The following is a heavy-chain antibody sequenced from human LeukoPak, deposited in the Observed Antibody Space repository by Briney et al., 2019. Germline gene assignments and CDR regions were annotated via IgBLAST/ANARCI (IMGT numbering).Heavy chain of an antibody. D-gene: IGHD1-14*01. Sequence: GGSLRLSCAASGFSFSSYWMTWVRQAPGRGLEFVANIRGDGNEKYYMDSMKGRLTISRDNAKNSLFLQTSGLRAEDTAVYYCLTELLGYRGQGTLVTVSS. V-gene: IGHV3-7*03. CDR3: LTELLGY. J-gene: IGHJ4*02. CDR1: GFSFSSYW. CDR2: IRGDGNEK.